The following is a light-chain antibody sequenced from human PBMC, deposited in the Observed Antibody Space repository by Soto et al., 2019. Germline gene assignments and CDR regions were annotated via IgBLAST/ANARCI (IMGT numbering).Light chain of an antibody. V-gene: IGKV1-39*01. Sequence: DIQMTQSPSSLSASVGDRVTITCRASQSISSYLNWYQQKPGKAPKLLIYAASSLQSGVPSRFSGSGSGTDFTLTISSLQPEDDATYYCQQSYSTLYTFGQGIKLEIK. CDR3: QQSYSTLYT. J-gene: IGKJ2*01. CDR2: AAS. CDR1: QSISSY.